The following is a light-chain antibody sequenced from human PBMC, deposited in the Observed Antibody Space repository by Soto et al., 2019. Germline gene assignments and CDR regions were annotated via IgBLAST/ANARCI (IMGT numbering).Light chain of an antibody. J-gene: IGLJ2*01. CDR3: SSYAVSNNVI. V-gene: IGLV2-8*01. CDR2: EVT. Sequence: QSALTQPPSASGSPGQSVAISCTGTSSDVGGNNYVSWYQQHPGKAPKLMVYEVTKRPSGVPDRFSGSKSGNTASLTVSGLKAEVEADYYCSSYAVSNNVIFGGGTQLTVL. CDR1: SSDVGGNNY.